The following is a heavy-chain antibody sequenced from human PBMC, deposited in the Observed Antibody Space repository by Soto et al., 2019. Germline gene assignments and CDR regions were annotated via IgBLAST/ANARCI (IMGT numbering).Heavy chain of an antibody. V-gene: IGHV1-69*13. D-gene: IGHD6-19*01. CDR1: GGTFSSYA. J-gene: IGHJ4*02. CDR3: ARDLYSSGRPLSDY. CDR2: IIPIFGTA. Sequence: SVNVSCKASGGTFSSYAISWVRQAPGQGLEWMGGIIPIFGTANYAQKFQGRVTITADESTSTAYMELSSLRSEDTAAYYCARDLYSSGRPLSDYWGQGTLVTVSS.